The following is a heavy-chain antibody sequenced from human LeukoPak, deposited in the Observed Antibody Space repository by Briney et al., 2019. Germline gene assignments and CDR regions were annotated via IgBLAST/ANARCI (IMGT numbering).Heavy chain of an antibody. V-gene: IGHV4-59*01. CDR3: AREDPQTTVPEGMDV. D-gene: IGHD4-17*01. CDR1: GGSISYYN. CDR2: IYYSGTT. Sequence: SETLSLTSTVAGGSISYYNWSWLRQSPGKGLEWIGYIYYSGTTNYNPSLKSRVTISVDTSKNQFSLQLRSVTAADTAVYCCAREDPQTTVPEGMDVWGQGTTVTVSS. J-gene: IGHJ6*02.